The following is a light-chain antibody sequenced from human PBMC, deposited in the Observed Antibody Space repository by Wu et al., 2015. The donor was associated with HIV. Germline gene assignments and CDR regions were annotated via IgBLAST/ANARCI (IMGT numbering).Light chain of an antibody. CDR1: QSVSSN. J-gene: IGKJ1*01. CDR3: QQYNAWWT. CDR2: GAS. V-gene: IGKV3-15*01. Sequence: EIVMTQSPATLSVSPGERATLSCRASQSVSSNLAWYQLRPGQPPRLLIYGASTRATGIPARFSGSGSGTEFTLTINSMQSEDFAVYYCQQYNAWWTFGQGTKVEVK.